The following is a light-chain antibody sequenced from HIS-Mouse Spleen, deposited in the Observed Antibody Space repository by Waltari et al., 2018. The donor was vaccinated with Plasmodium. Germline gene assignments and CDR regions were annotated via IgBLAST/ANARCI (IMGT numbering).Light chain of an antibody. Sequence: QSVLTQPPSASATPGQRFTIPCSGSLPRIGSNTVKCYQKPPGTAPKPLIYRNNPRPSGVPDRFSGSKSGTSASLAISGLQSEDEADYYCAAWDDSLNGVVFAGGTKLTVL. CDR2: RNN. V-gene: IGLV1-44*01. J-gene: IGLJ2*01. CDR3: AAWDDSLNGVV. CDR1: LPRIGSNT.